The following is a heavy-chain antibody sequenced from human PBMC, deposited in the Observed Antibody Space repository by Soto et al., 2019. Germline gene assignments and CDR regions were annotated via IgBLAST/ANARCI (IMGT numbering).Heavy chain of an antibody. V-gene: IGHV4-30-2*01. J-gene: IGHJ4*02. CDR1: GGSISSDGYS. D-gene: IGHD6-6*01. Sequence: SETLSLTCAVSGGSISSDGYSWSWIRQPPGKGLEWIGYLYHSGSTYYNPSLKSRDTISEDRSKNQFSLKLTSVTAAGTAVYYCARGAPYSISLYYFAHWGQGALVTV. CDR3: ARGAPYSISLYYFAH. CDR2: LYHSGST.